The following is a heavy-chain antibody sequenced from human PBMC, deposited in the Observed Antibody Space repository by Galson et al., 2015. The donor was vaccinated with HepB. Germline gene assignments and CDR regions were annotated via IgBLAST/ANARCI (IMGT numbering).Heavy chain of an antibody. CDR3: ANVGATKGMFDY. D-gene: IGHD1-26*01. CDR1: GFTFSSYS. Sequence: SLRLSCAASGFTFSSYSMNWVRQAPGKGLEWVAVISYDGSNKYYADSVKGRFTISRDNSKNTLYLQMNSLRAEDTAVYYCANVGATKGMFDYWGQGTLVAVSS. CDR2: ISYDGSNK. V-gene: IGHV3-30*18. J-gene: IGHJ4*02.